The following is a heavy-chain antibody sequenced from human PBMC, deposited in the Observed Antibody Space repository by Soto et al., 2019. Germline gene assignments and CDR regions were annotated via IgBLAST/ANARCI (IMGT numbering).Heavy chain of an antibody. V-gene: IGHV3-23*01. CDR2: ISDSGGTT. D-gene: IGHD2-15*01. Sequence: GGSLRLSCAASGLTFNNYAMSWVRQAPGKGLEWVSTISDSGGTTYYTDSVKGRFTISRDSSKNKLYLQMNGLRAADTATYYCVKGSGGSCYTPSDYWGRGTRVTVSS. CDR3: VKGSGGSCYTPSDY. CDR1: GLTFNNYA. J-gene: IGHJ4*02.